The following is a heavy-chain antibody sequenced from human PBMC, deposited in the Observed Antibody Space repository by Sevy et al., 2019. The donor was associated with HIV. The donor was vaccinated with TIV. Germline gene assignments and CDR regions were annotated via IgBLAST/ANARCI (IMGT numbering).Heavy chain of an antibody. CDR1: GYTFTNYG. D-gene: IGHD1-26*01. CDR3: AREGEVVQTWDAPGVGAKEGLYYYGMDV. Sequence: ASVKVSCKAPGYTFTNYGFSWVRQAPGQGLEWMGWITAYNGNTNYAQKFQGRVTMTTDTSTSTAYMELRSLRSDDTAVYYCAREGEVVQTWDAPGVGAKEGLYYYGMDVWGQGTTVTVSS. J-gene: IGHJ6*02. CDR2: ITAYNGNT. V-gene: IGHV1-18*04.